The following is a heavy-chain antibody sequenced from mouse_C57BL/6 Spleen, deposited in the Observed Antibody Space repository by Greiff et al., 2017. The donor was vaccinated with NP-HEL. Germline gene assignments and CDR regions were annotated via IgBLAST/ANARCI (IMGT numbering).Heavy chain of an antibody. V-gene: IGHV2-9-1*01. CDR2: IWTGGGT. CDR1: GFSLTSYA. J-gene: IGHJ4*01. D-gene: IGHD2-4*01. Sequence: VMLVESGPGLVAPSQSLSITCTVSGFSLTSYAISWVRQPPGKGLEWLGVIWTGGGTNYNSALKSRLSISKDNTKSQVFLKMNSLQTDDTARYYCARRDYDYVGAMDYWGQGTSVTVSS. CDR3: ARRDYDYVGAMDY.